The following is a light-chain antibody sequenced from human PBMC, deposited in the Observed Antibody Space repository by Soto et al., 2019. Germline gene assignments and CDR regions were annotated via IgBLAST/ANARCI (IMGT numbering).Light chain of an antibody. V-gene: IGKV1-39*01. Sequence: DLQMTQSPSSLSASIGDRVTITCRASQSISNYLNWYQQKPGKAPKLLIYATSSLQSGVPSRFSGSGSGTDFTLTISSLQPEDFATYYCQQSYSTLFTFGPGTKVDIK. J-gene: IGKJ3*01. CDR2: ATS. CDR3: QQSYSTLFT. CDR1: QSISNY.